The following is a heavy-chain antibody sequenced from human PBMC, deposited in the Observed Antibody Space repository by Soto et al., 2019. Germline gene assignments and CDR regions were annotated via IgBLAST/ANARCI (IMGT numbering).Heavy chain of an antibody. CDR2: ISSSRSYT. CDR1: GFTFSDYY. D-gene: IGHD3-3*01. J-gene: IGHJ5*02. Sequence: PGGSLRLSCAASGFTFSDYYMSWIRQAPGKGLEWVSYISSSRSYTNYADSVKGRFTISRDNAKNSLYLQMNSLRAEDTAVYYCARDSAPFWSGYLNWFDPWGQGTLVTVSP. CDR3: ARDSAPFWSGYLNWFDP. V-gene: IGHV3-11*06.